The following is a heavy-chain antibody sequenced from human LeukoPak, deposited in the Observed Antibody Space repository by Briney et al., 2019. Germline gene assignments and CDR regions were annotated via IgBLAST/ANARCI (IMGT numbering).Heavy chain of an antibody. CDR3: ARHESNGYIASAFDY. CDR1: GYSFTSYW. Sequence: GESLKISCKSSGYSFTSYWIGWVRQMPGKGLEWLGIIYPGGSDTRYSPSFQGHVTISADKSISTAYLHWSSLKASDTAMYYCARHESNGYIASAFDYWGQGTLVTVSS. J-gene: IGHJ4*02. V-gene: IGHV5-51*01. CDR2: IYPGGSDT. D-gene: IGHD5-24*01.